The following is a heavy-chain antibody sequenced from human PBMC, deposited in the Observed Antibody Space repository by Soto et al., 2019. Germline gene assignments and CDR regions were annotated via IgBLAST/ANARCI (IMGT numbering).Heavy chain of an antibody. CDR2: ISYDGSNK. V-gene: IGHV3-30-3*01. Sequence: GGSLRLSCAASGFTFSSYAMHWVRQAPGKGLEWMAVISYDGSNKYYADSVKGRFTISRDNSKNTLYLQMNSLRAEDTPVYYCAGAVVVVAATPYYYYGMDVWGQGTTVTVSS. D-gene: IGHD2-15*01. CDR1: GFTFSSYA. J-gene: IGHJ6*02. CDR3: AGAVVVVAATPYYYYGMDV.